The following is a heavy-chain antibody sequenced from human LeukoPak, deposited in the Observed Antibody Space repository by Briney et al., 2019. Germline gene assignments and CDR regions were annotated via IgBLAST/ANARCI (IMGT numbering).Heavy chain of an antibody. CDR1: GFTFSSYA. Sequence: GSLRLSCAASGFTFSSYAMHWVRQAPGKGLEWVAVISYDGSNKYYADSVKGRFTISRDNSKNTLYLQMNSLRAEDTAVYYCARLDDETGLVFAIDYWGQGTLVTVSS. CDR3: ARLDDETGLVFAIDY. D-gene: IGHD1-14*01. CDR2: ISYDGSNK. V-gene: IGHV3-30*04. J-gene: IGHJ4*02.